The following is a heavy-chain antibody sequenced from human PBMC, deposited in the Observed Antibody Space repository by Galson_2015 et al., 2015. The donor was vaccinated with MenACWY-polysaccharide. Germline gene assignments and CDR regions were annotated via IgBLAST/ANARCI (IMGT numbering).Heavy chain of an antibody. D-gene: IGHD6-13*01. J-gene: IGHJ4*02. CDR1: GFSITSYA. CDR2: ISGSGTDI. Sequence: SLRLSCAASGFSITSYAVNWVRQAPGKGLEWVAVISGSGTDIRYADSVKGRFTLSRDTSKSALYLQMNSLRAEDTAKYYCAKASQWGAAAVSSFDHWGQGTLVTVSS. CDR3: AKASQWGAAAVSSFDH. V-gene: IGHV3-23*01.